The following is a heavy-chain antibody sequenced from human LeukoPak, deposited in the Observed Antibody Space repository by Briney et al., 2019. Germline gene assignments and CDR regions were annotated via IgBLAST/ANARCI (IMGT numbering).Heavy chain of an antibody. CDR1: GFTFSSYW. J-gene: IGHJ6*03. CDR3: ASGKSSPMPAHTSYYYYYYMDV. V-gene: IGHV3-7*01. Sequence: GGSLRLSCAASGFTFSSYWMSWVRQAPGKGLEWVANIKQDGSEKYYVDSVKGRFTISRDNAKNSLYLQMNSLRAEDTAVYYCASGKSSPMPAHTSYYYYYYMDVWGKGTTVTVSS. D-gene: IGHD2-2*01. CDR2: IKQDGSEK.